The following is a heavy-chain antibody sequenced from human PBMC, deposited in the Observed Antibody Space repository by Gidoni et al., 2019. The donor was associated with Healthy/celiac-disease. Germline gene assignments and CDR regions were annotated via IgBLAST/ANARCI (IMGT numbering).Heavy chain of an antibody. J-gene: IGHJ4*02. CDR3: ARPLRGYSYGLDY. CDR1: GFTFSDYY. Sequence: QVQLVEAGGGLVKPGGSGRRPGAAYGFTFSDYYMTWIRQAPGKGLEWVSYISSSGSTIYDADSVKGRFTISRDNAKNSLYLQMNSLRAEDTAVYYCARPLRGYSYGLDYWGQGTLVTVSS. D-gene: IGHD5-18*01. CDR2: ISSSGSTI. V-gene: IGHV3-11*01.